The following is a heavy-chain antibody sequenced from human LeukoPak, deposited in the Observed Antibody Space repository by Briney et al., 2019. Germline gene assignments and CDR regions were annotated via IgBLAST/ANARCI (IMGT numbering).Heavy chain of an antibody. V-gene: IGHV4-4*07. D-gene: IGHD3-22*01. Sequence: SETLSLTCTVSGGSISSYYWSWIRQPAGKGLEWIVRIYTSGSTNYNPSLRSRVTISRDTSKNQVSLKLTSVTTADTAVYYCARDRYDHDSSGYYEFWGQGTLVTVSS. CDR3: ARDRYDHDSSGYYEF. J-gene: IGHJ4*02. CDR2: IYTSGST. CDR1: GGSISSYY.